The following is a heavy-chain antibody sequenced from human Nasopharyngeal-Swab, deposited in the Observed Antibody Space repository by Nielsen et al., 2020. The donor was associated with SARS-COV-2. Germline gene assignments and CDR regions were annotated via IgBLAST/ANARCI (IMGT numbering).Heavy chain of an antibody. V-gene: IGHV1-2*06. CDR1: GYTFTGYY. D-gene: IGHD3-3*01. J-gene: IGHJ6*02. Sequence: ASVKVSCKASGYTFTGYYMHWVQQAPGQGLEWMGRINPNSGGTNYAQKFQGRVTMTRDTSISTAYMELSKLRSDDTAVYYCARDASEWSYYYYGMDVWGQGTTVTVSS. CDR2: INPNSGGT. CDR3: ARDASEWSYYYYGMDV.